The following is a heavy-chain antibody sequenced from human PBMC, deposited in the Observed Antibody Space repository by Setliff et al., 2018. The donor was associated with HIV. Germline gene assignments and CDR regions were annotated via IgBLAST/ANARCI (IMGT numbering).Heavy chain of an antibody. CDR2: MYYSGST. V-gene: IGHV4-59*01. CDR3: ARGTVSTSYYYYMDV. CDR1: GGSKSSYY. Sequence: PSETLSLTCTVSGGSKSSYYWSWIRQPPGKGLEWIGYMYYSGSTNYNPSLKSRVTISLDTSKNQFSLKVNSVTAADTAKYFCARGTVSTSYYYYMDVWGKGTTVTVSS. D-gene: IGHD4-4*01. J-gene: IGHJ6*03.